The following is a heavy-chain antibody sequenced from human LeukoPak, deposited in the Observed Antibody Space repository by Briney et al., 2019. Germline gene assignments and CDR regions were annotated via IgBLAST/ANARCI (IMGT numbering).Heavy chain of an antibody. D-gene: IGHD6-13*01. CDR1: GLTFSSYG. CDR2: ISYDGSNK. V-gene: IGHV3-30*18. Sequence: PGGSLRLSCAASGLTFSSYGMHWVRQAPGKGLEWVAVISYDGSNKYYADSVKGRFTISRDNSKNTLYLQMNSLRAEDTAVYYCAKGGSSWVFDYWGQGTLVTVSS. CDR3: AKGGSSWVFDY. J-gene: IGHJ4*02.